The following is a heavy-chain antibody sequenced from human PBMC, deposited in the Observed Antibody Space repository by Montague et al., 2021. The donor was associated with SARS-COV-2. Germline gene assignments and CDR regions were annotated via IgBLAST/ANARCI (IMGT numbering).Heavy chain of an antibody. V-gene: IGHV4-39*01. CDR2: ILYRGNA. J-gene: IGHJ5*02. CDR1: GGSINNTSYY. Sequence: SETLSLTCTVSGGSINNTSYYWGWIRQPPGKGLEWIGSILYRGNAHYNASLKSRVTVSVDTSKNQFSLNPTSVTAADTALYYCARLTTSGSIAWGQGTLVTVSS. D-gene: IGHD6-19*01. CDR3: ARLTTSGSIA.